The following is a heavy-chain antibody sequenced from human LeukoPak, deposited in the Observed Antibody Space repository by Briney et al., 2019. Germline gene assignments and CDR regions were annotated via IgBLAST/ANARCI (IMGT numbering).Heavy chain of an antibody. CDR3: ARDARGYCSSTSCPVAAFDI. Sequence: GASVKVSCKASGYTFTSYGISWVRQAPGQGLEWMGWISAYNGNTNYAQKLQGRVTMTTDTSTSTAYMERRSLRADDTAVYYCARDARGYCSSTSCPVAAFDIWGQGTMVTVSS. CDR1: GYTFTSYG. J-gene: IGHJ3*02. D-gene: IGHD2-2*01. V-gene: IGHV1-18*04. CDR2: ISAYNGNT.